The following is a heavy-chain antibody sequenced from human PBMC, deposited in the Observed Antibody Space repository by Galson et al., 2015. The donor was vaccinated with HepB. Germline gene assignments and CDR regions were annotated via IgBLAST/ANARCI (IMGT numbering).Heavy chain of an antibody. CDR3: ARGALVVVVGATQNNWFDP. V-gene: IGHV1-18*01. D-gene: IGHD2-15*01. CDR1: GYTFSSFS. CDR2: ISPYKGYT. Sequence: SVKVSCKASGYTFSSFSITWVRQAPGQGLEWMGWISPYKGYTDYAQNLQGRVIMSTDTSTSTAYMELRSLRSDDTAVYYCARGALVVVVGATQNNWFDPWGQGTLVTVSS. J-gene: IGHJ5*02.